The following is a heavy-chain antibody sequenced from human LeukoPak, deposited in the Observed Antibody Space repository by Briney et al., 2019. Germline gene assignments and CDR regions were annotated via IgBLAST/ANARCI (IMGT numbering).Heavy chain of an antibody. D-gene: IGHD3-22*01. V-gene: IGHV3-74*01. J-gene: IGHJ4*02. Sequence: PGGSLRLSCAAYGFTFSSYWMHWVRQGPGKGLVWVSRINSDGSSTSYADSVKGRFTISRENAKNTLYLQMNSLRAEDTAVYYCARVAAGESSGYLFDYWGQGTLVTVSS. CDR3: ARVAAGESSGYLFDY. CDR2: INSDGSST. CDR1: GFTFSSYW.